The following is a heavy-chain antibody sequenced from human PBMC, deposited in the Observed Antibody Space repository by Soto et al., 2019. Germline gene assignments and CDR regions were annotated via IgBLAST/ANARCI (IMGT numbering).Heavy chain of an antibody. D-gene: IGHD2-15*01. CDR2: ISHDGNVN. V-gene: IGHV3-30*18. CDR3: AKDTYWDIHFYYCMDL. Sequence: QVQLVESGGGVVQPGRSLRLSCEASGFTFSSYAMHWVRQAPGKGLEWVAVISHDGNVNYYSESVKGRFTMSRDNSKDTLYLQMDSLRTEDTAVYFCAKDTYWDIHFYYCMDLGGNVTPFTVSS. CDR1: GFTFSSYA. J-gene: IGHJ6*03.